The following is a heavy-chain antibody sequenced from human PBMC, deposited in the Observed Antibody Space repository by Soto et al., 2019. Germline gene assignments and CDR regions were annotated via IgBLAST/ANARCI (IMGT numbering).Heavy chain of an antibody. Sequence: GGSLRLSCAASGFTFSSSEMNWVRQAPGKGLEWVSYISSDSAIYYADSVKGRFTITRDNAKNSLYLQMNSLRVEDTAVYYCAREPYCGGDCYAGWYWGQGTLVTV. V-gene: IGHV3-48*03. CDR3: AREPYCGGDCYAGWY. CDR1: GFTFSSSE. J-gene: IGHJ4*02. CDR2: ISSDSAI. D-gene: IGHD2-21*02.